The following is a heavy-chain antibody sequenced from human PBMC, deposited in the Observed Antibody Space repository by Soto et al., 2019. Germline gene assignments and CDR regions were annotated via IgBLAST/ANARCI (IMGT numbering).Heavy chain of an antibody. CDR2: IGPYGNSI. CDR1: GFSFRDYF. D-gene: IGHD2-21*01. Sequence: TGESLKISCAASGFSFRDYFMSWHRQAPGKGLEWVSYIGPYGNSIYYADSVKGRFTISRDDATKSLHLHMNSLRTDDTAVYYCARDDHTYGVYWGQGTPVTVSS. J-gene: IGHJ4*02. CDR3: ARDDHTYGVY. V-gene: IGHV3-11*01.